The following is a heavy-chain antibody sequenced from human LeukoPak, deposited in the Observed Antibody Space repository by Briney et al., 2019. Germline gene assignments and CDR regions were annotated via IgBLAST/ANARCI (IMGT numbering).Heavy chain of an antibody. CDR2: MNHSGST. CDR3: ARVNPYYDYVWGSYRYTGTVDY. D-gene: IGHD3-16*02. J-gene: IGHJ4*02. V-gene: IGHV4-34*01. Sequence: SETLSLTCAVYGGSFSGYYWCWISQPPGRGLEWIGKMNHSGSTNYNPSLKSRVTISVDTSKNQFSLKLSSVTAADTAVYYCARVNPYYDYVWGSYRYTGTVDYWGQGTLVTVSS. CDR1: GGSFSGYY.